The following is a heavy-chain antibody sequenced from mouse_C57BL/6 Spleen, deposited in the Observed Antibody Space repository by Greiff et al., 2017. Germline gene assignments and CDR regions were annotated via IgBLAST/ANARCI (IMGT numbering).Heavy chain of an antibody. V-gene: IGHV1-47*01. Sequence: QVQLKQSGAELVKPGASVKMSCKASGYTFTTYPIEWMKQNHGKSLEWIGNFHPYNDDTKYNEKLKGKATLTVEKSSSTVYLELSRLTSDDSAVYYCARREYYGTFYYAMDYWGQGTSVTVSS. CDR3: ARREYYGTFYYAMDY. CDR1: GYTFTTYP. D-gene: IGHD1-1*01. CDR2: FHPYNDDT. J-gene: IGHJ4*01.